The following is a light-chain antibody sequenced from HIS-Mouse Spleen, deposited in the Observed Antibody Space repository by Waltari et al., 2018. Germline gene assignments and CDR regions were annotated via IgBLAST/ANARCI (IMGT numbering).Light chain of an antibody. Sequence: SYELTQPPSVSVSPGQTARITCSGDALPKTYAYWYQQKSGQAPVLVIYEDSKRPSGIPERVSGSSSGTMATLTSSGAQVEDEADYYCYSTDSSGNHRVFGGGTKLTVL. V-gene: IGLV3-10*01. CDR1: ALPKTY. CDR2: EDS. J-gene: IGLJ2*01. CDR3: YSTDSSGNHRV.